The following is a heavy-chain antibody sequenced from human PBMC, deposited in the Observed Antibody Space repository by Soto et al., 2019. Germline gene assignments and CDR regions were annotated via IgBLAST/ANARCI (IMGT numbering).Heavy chain of an antibody. CDR2: IYCSGST. D-gene: IGHD6-6*01. Sequence: SETLSLTCTVSGGSISSISYYWGWIRQPPGKGLEWIGSIYCSGSTYYNPSLKSRVTISVDTSKNQFSLKLSSVTAADTAVYYCARGTPYSSSSHFDYWGQGTLVTVSS. V-gene: IGHV4-39*01. J-gene: IGHJ4*02. CDR3: ARGTPYSSSSHFDY. CDR1: GGSISSISYY.